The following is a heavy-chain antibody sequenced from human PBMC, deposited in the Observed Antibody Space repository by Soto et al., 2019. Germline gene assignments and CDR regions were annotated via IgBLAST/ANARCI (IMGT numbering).Heavy chain of an antibody. CDR1: GFTFSSSA. Sequence: APAEVSRQASGFTFSSSAVAWVRQERGQRLEWMGWISRHNGNTNYAQKFQGRVTMTTDASTSTAYMELRSLRSDDTAVYYCARDLDGSGSYYTDYWGQGTPVTVSS. CDR2: ISRHNGNT. D-gene: IGHD3-10*01. V-gene: IGHV1-18*01. CDR3: ARDLDGSGSYYTDY. J-gene: IGHJ4*02.